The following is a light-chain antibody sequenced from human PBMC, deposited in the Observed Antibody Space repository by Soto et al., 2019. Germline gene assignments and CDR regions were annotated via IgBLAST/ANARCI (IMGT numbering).Light chain of an antibody. Sequence: DIQMTQSPSSVTASVGDRVTITFRASQDIITWLAWYQQKPGKAPNLLIYTASNLQSGVPSRFSGSGSGTHFTLTISSLQPEDFGTYYCQQTDSFPITFGQGTRLEIK. CDR2: TAS. J-gene: IGKJ5*01. CDR1: QDIITW. V-gene: IGKV1-12*01. CDR3: QQTDSFPIT.